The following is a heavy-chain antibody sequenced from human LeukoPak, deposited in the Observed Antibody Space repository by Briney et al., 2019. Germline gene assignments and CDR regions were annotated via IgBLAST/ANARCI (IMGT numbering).Heavy chain of an antibody. Sequence: KASETLSLTCTISGGSIGSYFWSWIRQPPGKGLEWIGYIFYTGSTNYSPSLKSRVTISLDTSKNQFSLNLTSVTAADTAVYFCARIRSSLTVDYWGQGTLVSVSS. V-gene: IGHV4-59*01. CDR3: ARIRSSLTVDY. D-gene: IGHD3-10*01. CDR1: GGSIGSYF. J-gene: IGHJ4*02. CDR2: IFYTGST.